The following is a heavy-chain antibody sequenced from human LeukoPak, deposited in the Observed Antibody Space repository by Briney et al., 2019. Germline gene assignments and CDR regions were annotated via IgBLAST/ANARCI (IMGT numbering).Heavy chain of an antibody. CDR1: GFTFSSYW. CDR3: ARLNYDFWSGVWEGYYMDV. J-gene: IGHJ6*03. CDR2: IREDGSEK. D-gene: IGHD3-3*01. V-gene: IGHV3-7*01. Sequence: GGSLRLSCAASGFTFSSYWMTWVRQAPGKGLEWVANIREDGSEKYYVDSVKGRFTISGDNAKNSLYLQVNSLRAEDTAVYYCARLNYDFWSGVWEGYYMDVWGKGTTVTVSS.